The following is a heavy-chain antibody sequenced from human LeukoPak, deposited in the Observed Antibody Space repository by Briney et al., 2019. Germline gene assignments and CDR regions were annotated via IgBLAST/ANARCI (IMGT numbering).Heavy chain of an antibody. J-gene: IGHJ3*02. CDR3: ARYSTTGDAFDI. Sequence: SETLSLTCTVSGGSISSSDYHWGCIRQPPGKGLEWIGTIYYSGSTYYNPSLKSRVTMSVDTSKNQFSLKLSSVTAADTGVYYCARYSTTGDAFDIWGQGTMVTVSS. CDR1: GGSISSSDYH. D-gene: IGHD4-11*01. V-gene: IGHV4-39*01. CDR2: IYYSGST.